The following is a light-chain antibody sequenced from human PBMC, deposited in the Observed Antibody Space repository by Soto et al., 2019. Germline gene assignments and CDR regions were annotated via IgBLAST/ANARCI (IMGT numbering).Light chain of an antibody. CDR3: QQSYSTPRT. CDR2: GVS. CDR1: QSVSSIY. V-gene: IGKV3-20*01. Sequence: EIVLTQSPDTLSLSPGERATLSCRASQSVSSIYLSWYQQKPGQTPRLLIYGVSRRATGIPDRFSGSGSGTDFTLTISSLQPEDFATYYCQQSYSTPRTFGQGTKVDIK. J-gene: IGKJ1*01.